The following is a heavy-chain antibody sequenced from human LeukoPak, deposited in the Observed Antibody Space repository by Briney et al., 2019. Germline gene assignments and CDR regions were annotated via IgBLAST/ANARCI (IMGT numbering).Heavy chain of an antibody. D-gene: IGHD3-10*01. V-gene: IGHV3-30*18. Sequence: PGGSLRLSCAASGFTFSSYGMHWVRQAPGKGLEWVAVISYDGSNKYYADSVKGRFTISRDNSKNTLYLQMNSLRAEDTAVYYCAKAGEDPYYGSGSYGFDYWGQGTLVTVSS. J-gene: IGHJ4*02. CDR2: ISYDGSNK. CDR1: GFTFSSYG. CDR3: AKAGEDPYYGSGSYGFDY.